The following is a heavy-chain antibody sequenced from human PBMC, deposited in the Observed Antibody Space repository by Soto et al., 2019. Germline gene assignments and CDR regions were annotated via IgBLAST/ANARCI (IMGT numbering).Heavy chain of an antibody. CDR1: GGSISSYY. CDR2: IFYSGST. Sequence: SETLSLTCTVSGGSISSYYWSWIRQPPGKGLEWIGHIFYSGSTEYNPSLKSRVTISVDTSKTQFSLKLSSVTAADTAVYYCARDAKKVTWYYGMDVWGQGTTVTVSS. V-gene: IGHV4-59*01. J-gene: IGHJ6*02. CDR3: ARDAKKVTWYYGMDV. D-gene: IGHD2-21*02.